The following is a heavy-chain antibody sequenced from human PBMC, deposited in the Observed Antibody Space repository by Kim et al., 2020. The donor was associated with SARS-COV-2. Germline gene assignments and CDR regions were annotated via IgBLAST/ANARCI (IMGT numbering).Heavy chain of an antibody. J-gene: IGHJ4*02. CDR1: GFTFGDSA. CDR2: INYNGDTI. Sequence: GGSLRLSCVASGFTFGDSAMHWVRRAPGKGLEWVASINYNGDTIGYANSVKGRFTISRDNAKNSLYLQMNSLTTEDTAVYYCAKSMYYSSTPLHDWGQG. D-gene: IGHD3-10*01. V-gene: IGHV3-9*01. CDR3: AKSMYYSSTPLHD.